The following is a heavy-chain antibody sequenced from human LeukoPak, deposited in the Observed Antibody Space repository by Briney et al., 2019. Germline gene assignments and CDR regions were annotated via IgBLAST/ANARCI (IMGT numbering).Heavy chain of an antibody. CDR2: ISAYNGNT. CDR1: GYTFTSYG. CDR3: ARETLRLYGSGSYRAYDY. V-gene: IGHV1-18*01. Sequence: GASVKVSCKASGYTFTSYGISWVRQAPGQGLEWMGWISAYNGNTNYAQKLQGRVTMTTDTSTSTAYVELRSLRSDDTAVYYCARETLRLYGSGSYRAYDYWGQGTLVTVSS. J-gene: IGHJ4*02. D-gene: IGHD3-10*01.